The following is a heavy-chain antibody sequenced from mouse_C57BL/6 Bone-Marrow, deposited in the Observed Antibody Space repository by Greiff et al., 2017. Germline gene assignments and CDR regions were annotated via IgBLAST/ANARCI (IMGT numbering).Heavy chain of an antibody. CDR3: ARGLYDGYYVRFAY. D-gene: IGHD2-3*01. J-gene: IGHJ3*01. Sequence: QVHVKQSGAELVKPGASVKLSCKASGYTFTSYWMQWVKQRPGQGLEWIGEIDPSDSYTNYNQKFKGKATLTVDTSSSTAYMQLSSLTSEDSAVYYCARGLYDGYYVRFAYWGQGTLVTVSA. V-gene: IGHV1-50*01. CDR2: IDPSDSYT. CDR1: GYTFTSYW.